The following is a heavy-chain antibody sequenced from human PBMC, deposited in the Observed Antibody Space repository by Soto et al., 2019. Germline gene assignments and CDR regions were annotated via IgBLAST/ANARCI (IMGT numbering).Heavy chain of an antibody. CDR1: GFTFSSYA. Sequence: PGGSLRLSCAASGFTFSSYAMRWVRQAPGKGLEWVAVISGSAGTTYYADSVKGRFTISRDNFKNTLYLQMNSLRAEDTAVYYCAKVRGYRYGTDDYWGQGTPVTVSS. J-gene: IGHJ4*02. CDR3: AKVRGYRYGTDDY. CDR2: ISGSAGTT. D-gene: IGHD3-16*02. V-gene: IGHV3-23*01.